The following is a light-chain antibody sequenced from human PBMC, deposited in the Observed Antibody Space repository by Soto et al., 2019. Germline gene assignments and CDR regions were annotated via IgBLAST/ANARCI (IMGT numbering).Light chain of an antibody. CDR2: GAS. J-gene: IGKJ1*01. V-gene: IGKV3-20*01. Sequence: DIVFTQSPGTLSLSPGERASLSCRASQSVSSGHLAWYQQKPGQAPRLLIYGASSRATGIPDRFSGSGSGTDFTLTISRLEPEDYAVYYCQQYGHSLRTLGQGTKVDIK. CDR1: QSVSSGH. CDR3: QQYGHSLRT.